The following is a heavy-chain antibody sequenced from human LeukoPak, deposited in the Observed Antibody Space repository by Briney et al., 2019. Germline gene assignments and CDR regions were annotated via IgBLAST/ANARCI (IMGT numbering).Heavy chain of an antibody. J-gene: IGHJ4*02. V-gene: IGHV4-39*01. CDR2: IYYSGST. CDR1: GASISISSYY. Sequence: SETLSLTCTVSGASISISSYYCGWIRQPPGKWLEWIGNIYYSGSTYYNPSLRSRVTISVDTSKNQVSLNLSSVTAADTAVYYCARRPRGLEWFFDYWGQGTLVTVSS. CDR3: ARRPRGLEWFFDY. D-gene: IGHD3-3*01.